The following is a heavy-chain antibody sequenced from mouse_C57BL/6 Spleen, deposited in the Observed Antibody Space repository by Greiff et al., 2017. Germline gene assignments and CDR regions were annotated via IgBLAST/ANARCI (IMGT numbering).Heavy chain of an antibody. Sequence: QVQLQQSGPELVKPGASVKISCKASGYAFSSAWMNWVKQRPGKGLEWIGRIYPGDGDTKYNGKFKGKATLTADKSSSTAYMQLSSLTSEVSAVYYCATGLRDYCGQGTTLTVSS. CDR2: IYPGDGDT. J-gene: IGHJ2*01. CDR1: GYAFSSAW. D-gene: IGHD2-4*01. V-gene: IGHV1-82*01. CDR3: ATGLRDY.